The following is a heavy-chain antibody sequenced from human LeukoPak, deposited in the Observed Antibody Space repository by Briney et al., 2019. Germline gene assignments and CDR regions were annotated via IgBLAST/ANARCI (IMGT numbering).Heavy chain of an antibody. J-gene: IGHJ4*02. CDR3: AREGRYDILTPYFDY. V-gene: IGHV3-23*01. CDR2: ISGSGGST. D-gene: IGHD3-9*01. CDR1: GFTFSSYA. Sequence: PGGSLRLSCAASGFTFSSYAMSWVRQAPGKGLEWVSAISGSGGSTYYADSVKGRFTISRDNSKNTLYLQMNSLRAEDTAVYYCAREGRYDILTPYFDYWGQGTLVTVSS.